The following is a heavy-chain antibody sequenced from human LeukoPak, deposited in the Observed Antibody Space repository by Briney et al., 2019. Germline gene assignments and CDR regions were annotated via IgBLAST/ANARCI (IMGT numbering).Heavy chain of an antibody. CDR2: IKQDGSEK. Sequence: WGTLRLSCAASGFTFSSYWMSWVRQAPGKGLEWVANIKQDGSEKYYVDSVKGRFTISRDNAKNSLYLQMNSLRAEDTAVYYCARDFSMVRGVTDFDYWGQGTLVTVSS. D-gene: IGHD3-10*01. J-gene: IGHJ4*02. CDR3: ARDFSMVRGVTDFDY. CDR1: GFTFSSYW. V-gene: IGHV3-7*01.